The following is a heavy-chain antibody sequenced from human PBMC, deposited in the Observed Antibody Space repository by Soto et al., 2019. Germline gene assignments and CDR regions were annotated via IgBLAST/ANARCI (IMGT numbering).Heavy chain of an antibody. CDR2: IYYSGST. CDR3: ARGGNRYCSGGSCYSLPYYYYGMDV. CDR1: GGSISSSSYY. D-gene: IGHD2-15*01. V-gene: IGHV4-39*01. J-gene: IGHJ6*02. Sequence: ASETLSLTCTVSGGSISSSSYYWGWIRQPPGKGLEWIGSIYYSGSTYYNPSLKSRVTISVDTSKNQFSLKLSSVTAADTAVYYCARGGNRYCSGGSCYSLPYYYYGMDVWGQGTTVTVSS.